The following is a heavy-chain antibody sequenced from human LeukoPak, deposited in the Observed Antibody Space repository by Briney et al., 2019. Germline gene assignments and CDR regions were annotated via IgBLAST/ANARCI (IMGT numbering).Heavy chain of an antibody. Sequence: SETLSLTCTVSGDSISGSSYYWGWIRQPPGKGLEWIGSILYTGSTYFKSSLKSRVTISVDTSKNQFSLKLSSVTAADTAVYYCASTACRRGSCYFVDWGQGTLVTVSS. D-gene: IGHD2-15*01. CDR1: GDSISGSSYY. V-gene: IGHV4-39*01. J-gene: IGHJ4*02. CDR3: ASTACRRGSCYFVD. CDR2: ILYTGST.